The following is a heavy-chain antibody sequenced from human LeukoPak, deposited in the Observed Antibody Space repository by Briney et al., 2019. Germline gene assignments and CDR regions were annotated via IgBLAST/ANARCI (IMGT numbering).Heavy chain of an antibody. V-gene: IGHV1-18*01. CDR3: ARTPSGGGYNGY. Sequence: VASVKVSCKASGYTFTGYGISWVRQAPGQGLEWMGWISAYNGNTNYAQKLQGRVTMTTDTSTSTAYMELRSLRSDDTAAYYCARTPSGGGYNGYWGQGTLVAVSS. D-gene: IGHD5-24*01. CDR1: GYTFTGYG. CDR2: ISAYNGNT. J-gene: IGHJ4*02.